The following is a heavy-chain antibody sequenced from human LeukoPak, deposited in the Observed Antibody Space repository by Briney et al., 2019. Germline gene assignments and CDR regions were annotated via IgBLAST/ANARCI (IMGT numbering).Heavy chain of an antibody. CDR1: GFTFSDSA. Sequence: PGGSLRLSCAASGFTFSDSAMSWVRQAPGKGLEWVSDISSSGSTIYYADSVKGRFTISRDNAKNSLYLQMSSLRAEDTAIYYCAIDAIHHHWGQGTLVTVSS. CDR3: AIDAIHHH. J-gene: IGHJ5*02. V-gene: IGHV3-11*04. CDR2: ISSSGSTI.